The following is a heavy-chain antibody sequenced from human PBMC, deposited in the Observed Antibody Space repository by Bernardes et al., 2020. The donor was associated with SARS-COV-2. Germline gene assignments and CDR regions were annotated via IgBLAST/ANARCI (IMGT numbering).Heavy chain of an antibody. CDR2: ISVSATYH. V-gene: IGHV3-30*04. CDR1: GFTFSSYT. Sequence: VGSLSLSCAASGFTFSSYTLHWVRQAPGKGLEWVAVISVSATYHYYADAVTGRFTISRDNSKNTLYLQMNGLTPEDTAVYYCAKDRGAGSRAFDVWGQGSMVTVSS. D-gene: IGHD1-26*01. CDR3: AKDRGAGSRAFDV. J-gene: IGHJ3*01.